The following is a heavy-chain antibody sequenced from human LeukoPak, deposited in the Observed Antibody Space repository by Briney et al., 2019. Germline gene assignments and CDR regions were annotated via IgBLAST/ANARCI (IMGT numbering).Heavy chain of an antibody. Sequence: SETLSLTCAVYGGSFSGYYWSWIRQPPGKGLEWIGEINHSGSTNYNPSLKSRVTISVDTSKNQFSLKLSSVTAADTAVYYCARHLGYCGSGSWFDPWGQGTLVTVSS. CDR1: GGSFSGYY. D-gene: IGHD3-10*01. CDR2: INHSGST. J-gene: IGHJ5*02. CDR3: ARHLGYCGSGSWFDP. V-gene: IGHV4-34*01.